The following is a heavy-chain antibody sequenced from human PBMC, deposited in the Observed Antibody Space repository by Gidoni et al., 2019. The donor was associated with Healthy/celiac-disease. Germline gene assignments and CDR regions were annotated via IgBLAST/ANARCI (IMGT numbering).Heavy chain of an antibody. CDR3: AKDIEGSGWSYFDY. CDR2: ISWNSGSI. Sequence: EVQLVESGGGLVQPGRSLRLSCAASGFTFDDYAMHWVRQAPGKGLEWVSGISWNSGSIGYADSVKGRFTISRDNAKNSLYLQMNSLRAEDTALYYCAKDIEGSGWSYFDYWGQGTLVTVSS. V-gene: IGHV3-9*01. J-gene: IGHJ4*02. CDR1: GFTFDDYA. D-gene: IGHD6-19*01.